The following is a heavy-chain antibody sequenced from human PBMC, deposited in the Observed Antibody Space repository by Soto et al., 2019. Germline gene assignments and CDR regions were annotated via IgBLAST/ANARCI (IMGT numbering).Heavy chain of an antibody. Sequence: HGESLKISCSGSGYSFTSYWIAWVRQMPGKGLEWMGMVYPGDSDTRYSPSFQGQVTISVDKSITTAYLQWSSLKASDTAIYYCARFYGDFSWYFDYWGQGTLVTVSS. CDR1: GYSFTSYW. CDR3: ARFYGDFSWYFDY. J-gene: IGHJ4*02. V-gene: IGHV5-51*01. CDR2: VYPGDSDT. D-gene: IGHD4-17*01.